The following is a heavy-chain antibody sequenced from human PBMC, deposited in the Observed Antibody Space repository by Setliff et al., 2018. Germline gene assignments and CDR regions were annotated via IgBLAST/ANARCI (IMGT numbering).Heavy chain of an antibody. CDR1: GGSISSSSYY. V-gene: IGHV4-39*07. CDR2: IYYSGST. Sequence: SETLSLTCTVSGGSISSSSYYWGWIRQSPGKGLEWIGSIYYSGSTYYNPSLKSRVTISVDTSKNQFSLKLSSVTAADTAVYYCARRATYYNFWSGYYDYWGQGTLVTVSS. D-gene: IGHD3-3*01. J-gene: IGHJ4*02. CDR3: ARRATYYNFWSGYYDY.